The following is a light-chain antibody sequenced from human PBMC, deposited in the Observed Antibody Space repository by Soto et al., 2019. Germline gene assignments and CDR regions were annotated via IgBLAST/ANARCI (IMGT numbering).Light chain of an antibody. Sequence: EIVLTQSPGTLSLSPGERATLSCRASQSVGRDYLAWYQQKPGQAPRLLIYHASNRATGIPARFSGSGSGTDFTLTISRLEPEDLAEFYCQQYASSPLTFGGGTKVEIK. CDR2: HAS. J-gene: IGKJ4*01. CDR3: QQYASSPLT. V-gene: IGKV3-20*01. CDR1: QSVGRDY.